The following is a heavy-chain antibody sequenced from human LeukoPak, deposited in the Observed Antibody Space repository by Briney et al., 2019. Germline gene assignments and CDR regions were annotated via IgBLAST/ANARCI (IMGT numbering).Heavy chain of an antibody. CDR2: INTYTGNT. CDR1: GYTFVNYG. Sequence: ASVKVSCKASGYTFVNYGFSWVRQAPGQGLEWMGWINTYTGNTNYSQNFQGRVTMTTDASTNTAYMELRSLRSDDTAAYYCARDFLFGGKSHDPKGIDSWGQGTLVTVSS. V-gene: IGHV1-18*01. D-gene: IGHD4-23*01. CDR3: ARDFLFGGKSHDPKGIDS. J-gene: IGHJ4*02.